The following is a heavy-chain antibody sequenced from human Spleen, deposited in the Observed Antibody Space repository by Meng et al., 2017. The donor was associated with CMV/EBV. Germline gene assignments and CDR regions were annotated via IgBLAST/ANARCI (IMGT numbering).Heavy chain of an antibody. Sequence: LSLTCAASGFPFSTFGMHWVRQPPGKGLEWVALIQFDGNKKYYTDSVKGRFTISRDNSKNTLYLQMNSLRAEDTALYYCSFSYIAVGYGMDVWGQGTTVTVSS. V-gene: IGHV3-33*05. D-gene: IGHD2-21*01. J-gene: IGHJ6*02. CDR3: SFSYIAVGYGMDV. CDR1: GFPFSTFG. CDR2: IQFDGNKK.